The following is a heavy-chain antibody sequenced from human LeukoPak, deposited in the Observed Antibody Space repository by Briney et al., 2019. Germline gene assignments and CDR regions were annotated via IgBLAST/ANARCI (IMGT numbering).Heavy chain of an antibody. D-gene: IGHD6-19*01. CDR3: ASAIAVADAFDI. Sequence: PGGSLRLSCAASGFTFSNYGMSWVRQAPGKGLEWVSVISGSGGSTYYADSVKGRFTISRDNSKNTLYLQMNSLRAEDTAVYYCASAIAVADAFDIWGQGTMVTVSS. CDR2: ISGSGGST. V-gene: IGHV3-23*01. CDR1: GFTFSNYG. J-gene: IGHJ3*02.